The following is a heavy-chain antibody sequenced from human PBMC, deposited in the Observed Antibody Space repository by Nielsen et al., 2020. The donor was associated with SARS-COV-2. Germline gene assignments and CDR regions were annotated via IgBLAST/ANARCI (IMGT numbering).Heavy chain of an antibody. J-gene: IGHJ6*02. D-gene: IGHD3-3*01. CDR1: GFTFSSYA. CDR3: ARVHDYDFWSIYYHGMDV. CDR2: ISGSGETT. Sequence: GESLKISCAASGFTFSSYAMSWVRQAPGKGLEWVSAISGSGETTYYADSVKGRFTISRDKSKNTLYLQMSTLRAEDTAAYYCARVHDYDFWSIYYHGMDVWGQGTTVTVSS. V-gene: IGHV3-23*01.